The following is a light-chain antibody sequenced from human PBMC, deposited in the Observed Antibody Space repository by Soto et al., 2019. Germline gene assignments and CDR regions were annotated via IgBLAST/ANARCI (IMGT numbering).Light chain of an antibody. CDR1: SGDVGGYNY. V-gene: IGLV2-8*01. CDR3: SSYAGSNNYV. J-gene: IGLJ1*01. CDR2: EVS. Sequence: QPVLTQPPSASGSPGQSVTISCTGTSGDVGGYNYVSWYQQHPSKAPKLMIYEVSTRPSGVPDRFSGSKSGNTASLTVSGLQAEDEADYYCSSYAGSNNYVFGTGTKLTVL.